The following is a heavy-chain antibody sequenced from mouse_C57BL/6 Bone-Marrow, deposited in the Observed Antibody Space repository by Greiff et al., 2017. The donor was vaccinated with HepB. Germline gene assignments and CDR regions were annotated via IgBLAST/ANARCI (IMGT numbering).Heavy chain of an antibody. CDR2: IYPRSGNT. D-gene: IGHD2-3*01. J-gene: IGHJ1*03. V-gene: IGHV1-81*01. CDR3: ARSGDGYWYFDV. Sequence: QVQLQQSGAELARPGASVKLSCKASGYTFTSYGISWVKQRTGQGLEWIGEIYPRSGNTYYNEKFKGKATLTADKSSSTAYMELRSLTSEDSAVYFWARSGDGYWYFDVWGTGTTVTVSS. CDR1: GYTFTSYG.